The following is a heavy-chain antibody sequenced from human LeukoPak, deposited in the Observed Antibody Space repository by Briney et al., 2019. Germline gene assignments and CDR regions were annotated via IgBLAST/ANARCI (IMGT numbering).Heavy chain of an antibody. CDR1: GFTFSSYA. V-gene: IGHV3-23*01. D-gene: IGHD6-13*01. Sequence: GVSLRLSCAASGFTFSSYARSWVRQAPGKGLEWVSAISGSGGSTYYADSVKGRFTISRDNSKNTLYLQMNSLRAEDTAVYYCAKDRNTGSSSWYPRYWGQGTLVTVSS. CDR3: AKDRNTGSSSWYPRY. CDR2: ISGSGGST. J-gene: IGHJ4*02.